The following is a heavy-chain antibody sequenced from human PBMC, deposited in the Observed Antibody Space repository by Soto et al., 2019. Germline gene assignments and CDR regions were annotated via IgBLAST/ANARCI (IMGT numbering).Heavy chain of an antibody. V-gene: IGHV1-2*02. CDR1: GYTFTDYY. Sequence: QVQLVQSGAEVKKPGASVKVSCKASGYTFTDYYMHWVRQAPGQGLEWMGWINPNSGGTNYAQKFQGRVTMTGDPSISTTYMELSSLRSDDTAVYYCASVGRSGWYTPFDYWGPGIPVTVSS. J-gene: IGHJ4*02. D-gene: IGHD6-19*01. CDR3: ASVGRSGWYTPFDY. CDR2: INPNSGGT.